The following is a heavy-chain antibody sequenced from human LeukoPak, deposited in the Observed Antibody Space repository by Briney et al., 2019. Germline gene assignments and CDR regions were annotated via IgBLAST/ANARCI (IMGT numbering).Heavy chain of an antibody. J-gene: IGHJ4*02. CDR3: ARSDTAMVIDY. V-gene: IGHV4-31*03. D-gene: IGHD5-18*01. CDR2: IYYSGST. CDR1: GGSISSGGYY. Sequence: PSETLSLTCTVSGGSISSGGYYWSWIRQHPGKGLEWIGYIYYSGSTYYNPSLKSRVTISVDTSKNQFSLKLSSVTAADTAVYYCARSDTAMVIDYWGQGTLVAVSS.